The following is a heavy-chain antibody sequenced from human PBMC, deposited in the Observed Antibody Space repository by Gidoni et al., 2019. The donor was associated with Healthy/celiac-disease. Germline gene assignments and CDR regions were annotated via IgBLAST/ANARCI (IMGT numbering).Heavy chain of an antibody. CDR2: IWYDGSNK. Sequence: QVQLVASGGCVVQPGRSLRLSCAASGFTFSSYGMHWVRQAPGKGLEWVAVIWYDGSNKYYADSVKGRFTISRDNSKNTLYLQMNSLRAEDTAVYYCARGIAAAGTITFDYWGQGTLVTVSS. CDR1: GFTFSSYG. V-gene: IGHV3-33*01. D-gene: IGHD6-13*01. CDR3: ARGIAAAGTITFDY. J-gene: IGHJ4*02.